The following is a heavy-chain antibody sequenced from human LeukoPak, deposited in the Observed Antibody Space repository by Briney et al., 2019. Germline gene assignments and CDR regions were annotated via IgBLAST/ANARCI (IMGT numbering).Heavy chain of an antibody. Sequence: PSETLSLTCTVPAGSISSYYWSWIRQPPGKGLEWIGYIYYSGSTNYSPSLKSRLTISVDTSKNQFSLKLSAVTAADTAVYYCARTYGSSGLGYFDLWGRGTLVTVSS. CDR3: ARTYGSSGLGYFDL. V-gene: IGHV4-59*01. CDR1: AGSISSYY. CDR2: IYYSGST. J-gene: IGHJ2*01. D-gene: IGHD6-13*01.